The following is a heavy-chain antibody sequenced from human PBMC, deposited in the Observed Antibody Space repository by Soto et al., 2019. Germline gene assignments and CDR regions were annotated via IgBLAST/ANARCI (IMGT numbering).Heavy chain of an antibody. V-gene: IGHV4-31*03. CDR3: ARVGDIVGAKAIGY. CDR1: GGSISSGGYY. CDR2: IYYSGST. J-gene: IGHJ4*02. D-gene: IGHD1-26*01. Sequence: QVQLQESGPGLVKPSQTLSLTCTVSGGSISSGGYYWSWIRRHPGKGLEWIGYIYYSGSTYYNPSLKSRVTISVDTSKNQFSLKLSSVTAADTAVYYCARVGDIVGAKAIGYWGQGTLVTVSS.